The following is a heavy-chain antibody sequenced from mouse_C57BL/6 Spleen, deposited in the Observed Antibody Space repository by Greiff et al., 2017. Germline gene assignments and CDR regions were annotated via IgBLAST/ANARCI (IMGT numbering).Heavy chain of an antibody. Sequence: QVQLQQPGAELVKPGASVKLSCKASGYTFTSYWMHWVKQRPGHGLEWIGMIHPNSGSTNYNEKFKSKATLTVDKSSSTAYMQLSSLTSEDSAVYYCARPIYYDQAWFAYWGQGTLVTVSA. CDR3: ARPIYYDQAWFAY. V-gene: IGHV1-64*01. CDR2: IHPNSGST. J-gene: IGHJ3*01. CDR1: GYTFTSYW. D-gene: IGHD2-4*01.